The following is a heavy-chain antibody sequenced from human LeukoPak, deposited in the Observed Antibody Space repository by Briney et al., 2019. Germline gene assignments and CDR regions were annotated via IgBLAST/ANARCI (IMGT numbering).Heavy chain of an antibody. CDR1: GGSFSDYY. J-gene: IGHJ4*02. CDR3: ARGRRKWYSSSPIDY. D-gene: IGHD6-6*01. V-gene: IGHV4-34*01. CDR2: INHSGST. Sequence: SETLSLTCAVYGGSFSDYYWNWIRQPPGKGLEWIGEINHSGSTNYNPSLKSRVTISVDTSKNQFSLKLSPVTAADTAVDYCARGRRKWYSSSPIDYWGQGTLVTVSS.